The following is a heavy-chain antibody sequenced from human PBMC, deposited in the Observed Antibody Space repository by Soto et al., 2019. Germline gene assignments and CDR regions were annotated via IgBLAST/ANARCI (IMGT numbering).Heavy chain of an antibody. CDR3: ARVSERWLQFNFDY. CDR2: MNPNSGNT. J-gene: IGHJ4*02. V-gene: IGHV1-8*01. D-gene: IGHD5-12*01. Sequence: VASVKVSCKASGYTFTSYDINWVRQATGQGLEWMGWMNPNSGNTGYAQKFQGRVTMTRNTSISTAYMELSSLRSEDTAVYYCARVSERWLQFNFDYWGQGTLVTVSS. CDR1: GYTFTSYD.